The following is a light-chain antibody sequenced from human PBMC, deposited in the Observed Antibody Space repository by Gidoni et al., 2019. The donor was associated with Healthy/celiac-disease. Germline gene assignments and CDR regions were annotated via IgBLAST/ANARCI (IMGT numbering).Light chain of an antibody. Sequence: EIVLTQSPGTLSLSPGERATLSCRASQSVSSSYLAWYQQKPGQAPRLLIYGASSRATCIPDRFSGSWSGTYCTLTISSLEPEDFAVYYCQQYGSSPFTFGQGTRLEIK. J-gene: IGKJ5*01. CDR2: GAS. CDR3: QQYGSSPFT. CDR1: QSVSSSY. V-gene: IGKV3-20*01.